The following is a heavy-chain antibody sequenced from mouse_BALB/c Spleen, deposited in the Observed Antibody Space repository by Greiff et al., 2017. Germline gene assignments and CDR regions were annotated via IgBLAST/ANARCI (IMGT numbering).Heavy chain of an antibody. Sequence: QVQLKQSGAELMKPGASVKISCKATGYTFSSYWLEWVKQRPGHGLEWIGEILPGSGSTNYNEKFKGKATFTADTSSNTAYMQLSSLTSEDSAVYYCARGGPDYYWGQGTTLTVSS. CDR3: ARGGPDYY. CDR1: GYTFSSYW. V-gene: IGHV1-9*01. D-gene: IGHD2-4*01. J-gene: IGHJ2*01. CDR2: ILPGSGST.